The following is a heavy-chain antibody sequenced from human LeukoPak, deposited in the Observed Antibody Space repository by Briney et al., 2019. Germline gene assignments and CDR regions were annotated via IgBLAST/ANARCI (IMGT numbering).Heavy chain of an antibody. Sequence: SETLSLTCTVSGGSLSSSSYYWGWIRQPPGKGLEWIGSIYYSGSTYYNPSLKSRVTISVDTSKNQFSLKLSSVTAADTAVYYCASLYGSGSYRPRFAFDIWGQGTMVTVSS. J-gene: IGHJ3*02. CDR2: IYYSGST. CDR1: GGSLSSSSYY. D-gene: IGHD3-10*01. CDR3: ASLYGSGSYRPRFAFDI. V-gene: IGHV4-39*01.